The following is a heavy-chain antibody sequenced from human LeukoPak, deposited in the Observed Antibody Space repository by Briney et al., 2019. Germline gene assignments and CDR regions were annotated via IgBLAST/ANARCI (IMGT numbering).Heavy chain of an antibody. Sequence: SETLSLTCAVYGGSFSGYYWSWIRQPPGKGLEWIGEINHSGSTNYNPSLKSRVTISVDTSKNQFSLKLSSVTAADTAVYYCVAGMDTTYFDYWGQGTLVTVSS. CDR3: VAGMDTTYFDY. J-gene: IGHJ4*02. CDR2: INHSGST. V-gene: IGHV4-34*01. CDR1: GGSFSGYY. D-gene: IGHD5-18*01.